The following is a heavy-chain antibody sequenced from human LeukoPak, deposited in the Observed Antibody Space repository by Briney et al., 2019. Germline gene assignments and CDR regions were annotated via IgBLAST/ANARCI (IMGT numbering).Heavy chain of an antibody. Sequence: SETLSLTCAVYGGSFSGYYWSWIRQPPGKGLEWIGEIIHSGSTNYNPSLRSRVNISVDASKNQFSLRLSSVTAADTALYYCVRNGRTVFYGSGTYYNVDWFDPWGQGTLVTVSS. D-gene: IGHD3-10*01. CDR2: IIHSGST. J-gene: IGHJ5*02. V-gene: IGHV4-34*12. CDR3: VRNGRTVFYGSGTYYNVDWFDP. CDR1: GGSFSGYY.